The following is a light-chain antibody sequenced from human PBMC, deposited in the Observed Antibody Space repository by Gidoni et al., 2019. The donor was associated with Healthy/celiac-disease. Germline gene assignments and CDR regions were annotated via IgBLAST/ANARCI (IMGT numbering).Light chain of an antibody. CDR1: QSLLHSNGYHD. CDR2: LGS. CDR3: MQALQTPT. V-gene: IGKV2-28*01. Sequence: DIVMTQSPLSLPVTPGAPASISCRSSQSLLHSNGYHDLDWYLQKPGQSPQLLIYLGSNRASGVPDRFSGSGSGTDVTLKISRVEAEDVGVYYGMQALQTPTFGQGTKLEIK. J-gene: IGKJ2*01.